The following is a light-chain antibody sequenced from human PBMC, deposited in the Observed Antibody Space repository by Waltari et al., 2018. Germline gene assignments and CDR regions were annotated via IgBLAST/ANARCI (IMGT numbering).Light chain of an antibody. Sequence: DIVMTQSPDSLAVSLGEMATITCTSSQSLLSKNDNFMAWYQKKPGQPPNLLIFGASTRQSGVPDRFSGSGSGADFTLTISSLQAEDVAVYYCHQYHSSPLTFGGGTKVEIK. CDR3: HQYHSSPLT. CDR2: GAS. V-gene: IGKV4-1*01. J-gene: IGKJ4*01. CDR1: QSLLSKNDNF.